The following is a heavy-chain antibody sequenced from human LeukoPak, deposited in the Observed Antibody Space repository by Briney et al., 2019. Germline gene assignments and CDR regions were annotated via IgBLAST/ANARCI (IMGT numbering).Heavy chain of an antibody. CDR1: GGSISSYY. D-gene: IGHD5-12*01. CDR3: ARDGNSGYTFDY. CDR2: IYTSGST. Sequence: SETLSLTCTVSGGSISSYYWSWIRQPAGKGLEWIGRIYTSGSTKYNPSLKSRVTMSVDTSKNQFSPKLSSVTAADTAVYYCARDGNSGYTFDYWGQGTLVTVSS. J-gene: IGHJ4*02. V-gene: IGHV4-4*07.